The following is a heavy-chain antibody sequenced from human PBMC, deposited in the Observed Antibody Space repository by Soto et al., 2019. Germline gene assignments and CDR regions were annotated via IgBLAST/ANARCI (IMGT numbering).Heavy chain of an antibody. J-gene: IGHJ4*02. V-gene: IGHV4-30-4*01. Sequence: PSETLSLTCTVSGGSISSGDYYWSWIRQPPGKGLEWIGYIYYSGSTYYNPSLKSRVTISVDTSKNQFSLKLSSVTAADTAVYYCATWIQLWLLFDYWGQGTLVTVSS. CDR3: ATWIQLWLLFDY. D-gene: IGHD5-18*01. CDR2: IYYSGST. CDR1: GGSISSGDYY.